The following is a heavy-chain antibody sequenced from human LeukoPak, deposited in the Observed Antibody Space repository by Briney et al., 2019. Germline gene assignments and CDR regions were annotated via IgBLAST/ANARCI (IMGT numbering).Heavy chain of an antibody. J-gene: IGHJ3*02. Sequence: PSETLSLTCAVYGGSFSGYYWSWIRQPPGKGLEWIGEINHSGSTNYNPSLKSRVTISVDTSKNQFSLKLSSVTAADTAVYYCARGLRRIVVVTAIRGPAAFDIWGKGTMVTVSS. CDR2: INHSGST. V-gene: IGHV4-34*01. D-gene: IGHD2-21*02. CDR3: ARGLRRIVVVTAIRGPAAFDI. CDR1: GGSFSGYY.